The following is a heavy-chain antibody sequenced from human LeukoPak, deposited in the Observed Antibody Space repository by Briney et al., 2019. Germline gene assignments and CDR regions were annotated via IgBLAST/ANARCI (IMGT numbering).Heavy chain of an antibody. Sequence: GGSLRLSCAASGFTFSSYGMHWVRQAPGKGLEWVAVISYDGSNKYYADSVKGRFTISRDNSKNTLYLQMNSLRAEDTAVYYCAKMHITGTTAAYYFDYWGQGTLVTVPS. CDR1: GFTFSSYG. CDR3: AKMHITGTTAAYYFDY. J-gene: IGHJ4*02. D-gene: IGHD1-20*01. CDR2: ISYDGSNK. V-gene: IGHV3-30*18.